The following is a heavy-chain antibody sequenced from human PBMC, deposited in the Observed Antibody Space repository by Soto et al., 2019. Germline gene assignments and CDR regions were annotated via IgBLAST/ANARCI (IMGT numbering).Heavy chain of an antibody. D-gene: IGHD6-6*01. Sequence: GGSLRLSCAASGFTFSGYGMHWVRQAPGKGLEWVAVISYDGSNKYYADSVKGRFTTSRDNSKNTLYLQMNSLRAEDTAVYYCAKDTIAARPRWFDPWGQGTLVTVSS. CDR2: ISYDGSNK. CDR1: GFTFSGYG. V-gene: IGHV3-30*18. CDR3: AKDTIAARPRWFDP. J-gene: IGHJ5*02.